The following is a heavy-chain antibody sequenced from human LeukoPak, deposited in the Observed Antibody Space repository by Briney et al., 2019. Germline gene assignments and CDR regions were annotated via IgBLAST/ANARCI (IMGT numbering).Heavy chain of an antibody. J-gene: IGHJ5*02. CDR2: IKQDGREK. CDR3: ARLSSSSWYSLTYGWFDP. D-gene: IGHD6-13*01. V-gene: IGHV3-7*01. CDR1: GFTFSSYS. Sequence: PGGSLRLSCAASGFTFSSYSMNWVRQAPGKGLEWVANIKQDGREKYYVDSVKGRFTISRDNAKNSLYLQMNSLRAEDTAVYYCARLSSSSWYSLTYGWFDPWGQGTLVTVSS.